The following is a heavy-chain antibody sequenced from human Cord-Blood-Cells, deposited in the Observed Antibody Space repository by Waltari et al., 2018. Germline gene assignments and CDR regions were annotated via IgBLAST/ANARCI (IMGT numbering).Heavy chain of an antibody. CDR1: GYTLTALT. CDR3: ATGGIQLWFFDY. CDR2: FDPEDGET. J-gene: IGHJ4*02. Sequence: QVQLVQSGAEVKKPGASVKVSCKVSGYTLTALTMHWVRQSPGKGLEWMGGFDPEDGETIYAQKFQGRVTMTEDTSTDTAYMELSSLRSEDTAVYYCATGGIQLWFFDYWGQGTLVTVSS. D-gene: IGHD5-18*01. V-gene: IGHV1-24*01.